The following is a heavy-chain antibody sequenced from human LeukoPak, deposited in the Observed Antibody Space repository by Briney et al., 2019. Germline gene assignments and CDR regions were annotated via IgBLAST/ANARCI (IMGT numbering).Heavy chain of an antibody. D-gene: IGHD3-3*01. CDR1: GNSVTEVA. CDR3: AREGYDFWSGYYPDYYYYYMDV. J-gene: IGHJ6*03. Sequence: ASVKVSCKVSGNSVTEVAIHWVRQTPGEGLEWMGGFHPKDADMIYAQKFRGRVTMSQDTSTDTAYMELSSLRSEDTAVYYCAREGYDFWSGYYPDYYYYYMDVWGKGTTVTVSS. CDR2: FHPKDADM. V-gene: IGHV1-24*01.